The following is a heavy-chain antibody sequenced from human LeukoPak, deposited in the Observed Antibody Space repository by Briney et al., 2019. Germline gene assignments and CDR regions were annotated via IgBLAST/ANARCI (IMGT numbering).Heavy chain of an antibody. J-gene: IGHJ4*02. CDR3: ARVPCTSCFHFDY. Sequence: SEALSLTCTVSGGSISSYYWSWIRQPAGKGLEWIGRIYTSGSTNYNPSLKSRVTISVDKSKNQFSLKLNSVTAADTAVYYCARVPCTSCFHFDYWGQGTLVTVSS. CDR1: GGSISSYY. V-gene: IGHV4-4*07. D-gene: IGHD2-2*01. CDR2: IYTSGST.